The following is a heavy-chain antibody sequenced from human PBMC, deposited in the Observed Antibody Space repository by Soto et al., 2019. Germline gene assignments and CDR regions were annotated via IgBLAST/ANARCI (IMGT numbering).Heavy chain of an antibody. J-gene: IGHJ5*02. Sequence: SETLSLTCTVSGGSITSSSYYWGWIRQPPGKGLEWIGSIYYSGSTYYNPSLRSRVTISVDTSKNQFSLKLSSVTAADTAVFYCARHYSSGSRNWFDPWGQGTLVTVSS. CDR2: IYYSGST. V-gene: IGHV4-39*01. CDR3: ARHYSSGSRNWFDP. D-gene: IGHD6-19*01. CDR1: GGSITSSSYY.